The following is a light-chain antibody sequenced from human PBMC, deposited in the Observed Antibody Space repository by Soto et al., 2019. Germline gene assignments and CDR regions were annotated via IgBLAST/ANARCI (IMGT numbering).Light chain of an antibody. CDR2: WAS. CDR3: QHYHSVPRT. CDR1: QTVLQSSPDKHY. V-gene: IGKV4-1*01. Sequence: DIVMTQAPDSLSVSLGERATINCKSIQTVLQSSPDKHYLGWFQQKPGQPPKLLIYWASFRESGVPDRFSGCGSGTDFTLVISGPQAEDVVVSYCQHYHSVPRTFGQGTKVYSK. J-gene: IGKJ1*01.